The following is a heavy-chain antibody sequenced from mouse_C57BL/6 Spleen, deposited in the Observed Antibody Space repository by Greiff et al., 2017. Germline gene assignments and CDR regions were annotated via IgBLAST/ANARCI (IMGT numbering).Heavy chain of an antibody. CDR1: GFTFSSYT. J-gene: IGHJ4*01. Sequence: DVKLQESGGGLVKPGGSLKLSCAASGFTFSSYTMSWVRQTPEQRLEWVATISGGGGNTYYPDSVKGRFTISRDNAKNTLYLQMSSLRSEDTALYYCARRVLNYYAMDYWGQGTSVTVSS. CDR3: ARRVLNYYAMDY. D-gene: IGHD1-1*01. V-gene: IGHV5-9*01. CDR2: ISGGGGNT.